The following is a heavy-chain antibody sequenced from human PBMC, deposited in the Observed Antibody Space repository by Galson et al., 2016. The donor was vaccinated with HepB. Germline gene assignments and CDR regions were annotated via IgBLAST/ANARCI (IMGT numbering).Heavy chain of an antibody. CDR3: ARRGVSRTVLMWFGASYYFDY. CDR2: IYHSGST. V-gene: IGHV4-39*01. J-gene: IGHJ4*02. Sequence: GWIRRPPGKGLEWVGNIYHSGSTFYNPSLKSRVTISVDTSKNQFFLKLSSVTAADTAVYYCARRGVSRTVLMWFGASYYFDYWGQGTLVTVSS. D-gene: IGHD3-10*01.